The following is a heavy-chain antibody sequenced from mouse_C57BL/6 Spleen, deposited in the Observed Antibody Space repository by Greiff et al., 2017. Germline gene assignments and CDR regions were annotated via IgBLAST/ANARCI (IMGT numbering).Heavy chain of an antibody. Sequence: VQLQQPGAELVKPGASVKLSCKASGYTFTSSWMHWVKQRPGQGLEWIGMIHPNSGSTNYNEKFKSKATLTVDKSSSTAYMQLSSLTSDDSAVYYCSRRGLGRGDYWGQGTTLTVSS. D-gene: IGHD4-1*01. J-gene: IGHJ2*01. CDR3: SRRGLGRGDY. CDR1: GYTFTSSW. CDR2: IHPNSGST. V-gene: IGHV1-64*01.